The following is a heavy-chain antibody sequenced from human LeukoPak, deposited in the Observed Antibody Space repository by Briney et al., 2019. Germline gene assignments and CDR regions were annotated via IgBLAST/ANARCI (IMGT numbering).Heavy chain of an antibody. CDR2: INQSGRT. CDR1: GESFSGYY. J-gene: IGHJ4*02. CDR3: ARGRDSGSGSLTLDY. Sequence: SETLSLTCAVYGESFSGYYWGWIRQPPGKGLEWMGEINQSGRTNYKPSLKSRVTISADTSKNQFSLKLSSVTAADTAVYYCARGRDSGSGSLTLDYWGQGTLVTVSS. D-gene: IGHD3-10*01. V-gene: IGHV4-34*01.